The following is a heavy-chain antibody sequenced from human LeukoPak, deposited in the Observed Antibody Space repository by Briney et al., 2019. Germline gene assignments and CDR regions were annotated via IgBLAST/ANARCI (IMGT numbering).Heavy chain of an antibody. CDR3: ARGRPTNLGGIY. Sequence: GSVKVSCKASGYTFTSHYINWLRQAAGLGLAGMGWMNPGSGNTVSAQKFQGRVTMTWDTSISTAYMELSSLRSEDTAVYYCARGRPTNLGGIYWGQGTLVTVSS. CDR1: GYTFTSHY. J-gene: IGHJ4*02. D-gene: IGHD7-27*01. CDR2: MNPGSGNT. V-gene: IGHV1-8*01.